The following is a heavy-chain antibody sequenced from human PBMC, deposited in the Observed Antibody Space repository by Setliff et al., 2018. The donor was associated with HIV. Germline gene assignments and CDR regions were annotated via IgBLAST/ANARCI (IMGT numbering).Heavy chain of an antibody. CDR2: ISSSSSYT. CDR3: ARVTMVRAYYFDY. J-gene: IGHJ4*02. V-gene: IGHV3-21*05. CDR1: GFTFSSYE. Sequence: GGSLRLSCAASGFTFSSYEMNWVRQAPGTGLEWVSYISSSSSYTNYADSVKGRFTISRDNAKNSLYLQMNSLRAEDTAVYYCARVTMVRAYYFDYWGQGTLVTVSS. D-gene: IGHD3-10*01.